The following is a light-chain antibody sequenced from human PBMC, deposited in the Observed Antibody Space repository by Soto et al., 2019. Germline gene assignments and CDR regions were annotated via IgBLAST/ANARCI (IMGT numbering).Light chain of an antibody. Sequence: DIEMTQSPSTLSASVGDRVTITCRASQSISSWLAWYQQKPGKAPKLLIYDASSLQSGVPSRFSGSKSGKELTLTISSLQPDDFATYYCQQYNTYQCAVVQGTKVDIX. CDR2: DAS. V-gene: IGKV1-5*01. CDR3: QQYNTYQCA. CDR1: QSISSW. J-gene: IGKJ2*01.